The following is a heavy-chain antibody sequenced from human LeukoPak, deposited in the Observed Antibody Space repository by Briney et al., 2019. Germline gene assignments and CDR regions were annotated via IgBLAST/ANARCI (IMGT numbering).Heavy chain of an antibody. V-gene: IGHV1-2*02. J-gene: IGHJ5*02. CDR1: GYTFTSYG. D-gene: IGHD3-10*01. CDR2: INPNSGGT. Sequence: ASVKVTCKASGYTFTSYGISWVRQAPGQGLEWMGWINPNSGGTNYAQKFQGRVTMTRDTSISTAYMELSRLRSDDTAVYYCAREEVRRFDPWGQGTLVTVSS. CDR3: AREEVRRFDP.